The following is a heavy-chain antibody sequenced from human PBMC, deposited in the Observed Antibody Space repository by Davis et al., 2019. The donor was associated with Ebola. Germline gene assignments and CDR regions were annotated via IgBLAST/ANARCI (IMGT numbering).Heavy chain of an antibody. J-gene: IGHJ1*01. D-gene: IGHD2-15*01. CDR3: AISSGGFFQH. CDR1: GYTFTGYY. CDR2: INPNSGGT. V-gene: IGHV1-2*02. Sequence: ASVKVSCKASGYTFTGYYMHWVRQAPGQGLEWMGWINPNSGGTNYAQKFQGRVTMTTDTSTSTAYMELRSLRSDDTAVYYCAISSGGFFQHWGQGTLVTVSS.